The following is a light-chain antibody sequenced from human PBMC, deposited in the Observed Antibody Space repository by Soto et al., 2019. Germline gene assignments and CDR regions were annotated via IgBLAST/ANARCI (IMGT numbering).Light chain of an antibody. CDR3: QQYSSSLIT. CDR2: DAS. CDR1: QSVSSSY. J-gene: IGKJ5*01. V-gene: IGKV3D-20*01. Sequence: EIVLTQSPATLSLSPGERATLSCAASQSVSSSYLAWYQQKPGLAPRLLISDASSRATGIPDGFSGSGSGTDFTLTISRLEPEDFAVYYGQQYSSSLITVGQGTRLEIK.